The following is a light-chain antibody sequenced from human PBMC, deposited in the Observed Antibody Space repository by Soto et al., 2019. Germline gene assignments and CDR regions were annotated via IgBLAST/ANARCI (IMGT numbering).Light chain of an antibody. CDR2: KAS. V-gene: IGKV1-5*03. CDR1: QSIGTW. Sequence: DIQMTQSPSSLSASAGDRVTITCRASQSIGTWLAWYQQKPGKAPKVLISKASTLETGVPSRFSGSGSGTDFFLTINSLQPDDFATYYCQQYDDFSRTFGQGTKVEIK. CDR3: QQYDDFSRT. J-gene: IGKJ1*01.